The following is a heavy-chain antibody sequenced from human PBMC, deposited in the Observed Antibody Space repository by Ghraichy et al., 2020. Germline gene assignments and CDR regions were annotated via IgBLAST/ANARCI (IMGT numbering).Heavy chain of an antibody. V-gene: IGHV3-23*01. CDR3: APNGRCGGDCYYFDY. J-gene: IGHJ4*02. CDR1: GFTFSTYA. Sequence: GESLNISCAASGFTFSTYAMSWVRQAPGKGLEWVSSISGSGAGTYYADSVKGRFTISRDNSKSTLYLQMNSLRAEDTAVYYCAPNGRCGGDCYYFDYWGQGTLVTVSS. CDR2: ISGSGAGT. D-gene: IGHD2-21*02.